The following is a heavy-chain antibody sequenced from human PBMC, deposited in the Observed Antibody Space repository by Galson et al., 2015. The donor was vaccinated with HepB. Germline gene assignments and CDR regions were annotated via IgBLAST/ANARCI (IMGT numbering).Heavy chain of an antibody. Sequence: SVKVSCKASGGIFRKYGISWVRRAPGQGLEWMGGITALFATTNYAQKLQGRVTITADESTSAVYMELSSLRSEDTGVYYCAASGTYYVSTFDYWGQGTLVTVSS. CDR1: GGIFRKYG. CDR3: AASGTYYVSTFDY. J-gene: IGHJ4*02. V-gene: IGHV1-69*13. CDR2: ITALFATT. D-gene: IGHD1-26*01.